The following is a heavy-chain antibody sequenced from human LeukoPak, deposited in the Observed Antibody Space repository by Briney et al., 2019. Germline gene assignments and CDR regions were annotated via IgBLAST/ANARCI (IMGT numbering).Heavy chain of an antibody. J-gene: IGHJ4*02. CDR2: IFYSGTT. CDR1: GGSISSYY. Sequence: PSETLSLTCTVSGGSISSYYWSWIRQPPGKGLEWIGFIFYSGTTNYNPSLKSRVTISVDTSKNQFSLKLSSVTAADTAVYYCARLRRQWLVPSPFDYWGQGTLVTVSS. V-gene: IGHV4-59*12. CDR3: ARLRRQWLVPSPFDY. D-gene: IGHD6-19*01.